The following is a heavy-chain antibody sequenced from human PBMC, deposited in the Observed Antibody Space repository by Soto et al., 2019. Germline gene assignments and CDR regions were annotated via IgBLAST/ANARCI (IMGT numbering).Heavy chain of an antibody. D-gene: IGHD2-2*01. CDR1: GGSISSYY. Sequence: SETLSLTCTVSGGSISSYYWSWIRQPPGKGLEWIGYIHYSGSTNYNPSLKSRVTVSVDTSKKQFSLKLGSVTAADTAVYYCARHQYLEFDAFNIWGQGTMVTVSS. J-gene: IGHJ3*02. CDR2: IHYSGST. CDR3: ARHQYLEFDAFNI. V-gene: IGHV4-59*08.